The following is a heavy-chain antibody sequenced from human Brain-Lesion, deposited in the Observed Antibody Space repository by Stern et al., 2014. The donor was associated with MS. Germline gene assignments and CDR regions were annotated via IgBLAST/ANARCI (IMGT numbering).Heavy chain of an antibody. CDR1: GFTFRNYG. CDR2: ISYDGSNK. CDR3: AKGRFPYYYDTSGYYAPLDY. J-gene: IGHJ4*02. V-gene: IGHV3-30*18. Sequence: VQLLESGGGVVQPGRSLRLSCAASGFTFRNYGMHWVRQAPGKGLEWVAVISYDGSNKYYADSVKGRFTISRDNSKNTLYLQMHSLRTEDTAVYYCAKGRFPYYYDTSGYYAPLDYWGQGTLGTVSS. D-gene: IGHD3-22*01.